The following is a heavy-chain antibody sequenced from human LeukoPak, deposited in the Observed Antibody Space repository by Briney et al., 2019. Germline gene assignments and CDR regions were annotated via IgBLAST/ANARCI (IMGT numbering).Heavy chain of an antibody. CDR2: INPNSGGT. CDR3: ATTTWTQRWFDP. D-gene: IGHD1-14*01. CDR1: GYTFTGYY. J-gene: IGHJ5*02. Sequence: ASVKVSCKPSGYTFTGYYMHWVRQAPGQGLEWMGWINPNSGGTSYAQKFQGRVTMTRDTSISTAYMELSRLRSDDTAVYYCATTTWTQRWFDPWGQGTLVTVSS. V-gene: IGHV1-2*02.